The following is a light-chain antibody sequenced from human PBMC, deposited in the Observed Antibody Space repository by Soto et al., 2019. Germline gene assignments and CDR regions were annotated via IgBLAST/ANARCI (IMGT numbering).Light chain of an antibody. CDR1: QSVSSY. V-gene: IGKV3-11*01. J-gene: IGKJ4*01. CDR3: QQRSNWPPLT. CDR2: DAS. Sequence: IVLAHSAATLSLSPGERATLSCRASQSVSSYLAWYQQKPGQAPRLLIYDASNRATGIPARFSGSGSGTDFTLTISSLEPEDFAVYYCQQRSNWPPLTFGGGAKV.